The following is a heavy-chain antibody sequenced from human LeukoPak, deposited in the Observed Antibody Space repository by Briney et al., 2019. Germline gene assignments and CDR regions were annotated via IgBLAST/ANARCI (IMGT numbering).Heavy chain of an antibody. D-gene: IGHD5-24*01. CDR2: ISSSSSSYI. J-gene: IGHJ4*02. CDR1: GFTFSSYS. V-gene: IGHV3-21*01. CDR3: ARASSEMATIYFDY. Sequence: GGSLRLSCAASGFTFSSYSMNWVRQAPGKGLEWVSSISSSSSSYIYYADSVKGRFTISRDNAKNSLYLQMNSLRAEDTAVYYCARASSEMATIYFDYWGQGTLVTVSS.